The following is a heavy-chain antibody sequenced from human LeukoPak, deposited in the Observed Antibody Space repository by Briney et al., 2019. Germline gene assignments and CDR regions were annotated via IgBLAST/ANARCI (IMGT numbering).Heavy chain of an antibody. J-gene: IGHJ5*02. CDR1: GFTFSNYW. Sequence: GGSLRLSCAASGFTFSNYWMTWVRQAPGKGLEWVANMNQDGSGKYYVDSVKGRFAISRDNAKNSLYLQMNNLRVEDTAVYYCARDNDRKDDSWGQGTLVTVSS. D-gene: IGHD3-16*01. V-gene: IGHV3-7*01. CDR3: ARDNDRKDDS. CDR2: MNQDGSGK.